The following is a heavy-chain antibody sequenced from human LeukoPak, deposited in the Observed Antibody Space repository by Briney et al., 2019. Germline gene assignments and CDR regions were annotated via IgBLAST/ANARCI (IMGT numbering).Heavy chain of an antibody. V-gene: IGHV1-2*02. CDR2: INPNSGGT. Sequence: VASVKVSCKASGYTFTGYYMHWVRQAPGQGLEWMGWINPNSGGTNYAQKFQGRVTMTRDTSISTAYMELSRLRSDDTAVYYCASSGSGYYVWSFDYWGQGTLVTVSS. CDR3: ASSGSGYYVWSFDY. J-gene: IGHJ4*02. CDR1: GYTFTGYY. D-gene: IGHD3-22*01.